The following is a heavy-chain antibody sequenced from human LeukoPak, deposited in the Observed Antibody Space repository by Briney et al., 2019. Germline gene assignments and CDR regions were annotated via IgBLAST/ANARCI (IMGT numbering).Heavy chain of an antibody. J-gene: IGHJ6*02. CDR3: AREKGLRYFDWSPRSNYYYGMDV. D-gene: IGHD3-9*01. V-gene: IGHV4-39*07. Sequence: PSETLSLTCTVSGGSISSSNHYWAWIRQPPGKGLECIGSFFYNGGTNYNPSLKSRVTISVDTSKNQFSLKLSSVTAADTAVYYCAREKGLRYFDWSPRSNYYYGMDVWGQGTTVTVSS. CDR1: GGSISSSNHY. CDR2: FFYNGGT.